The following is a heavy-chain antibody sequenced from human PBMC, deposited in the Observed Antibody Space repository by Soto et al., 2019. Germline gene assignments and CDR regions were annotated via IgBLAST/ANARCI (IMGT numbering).Heavy chain of an antibody. V-gene: IGHV3-23*01. CDR2: IGGRGNSA. Sequence: GGSLRLSCAASGFIFTNYAMNWVRQAPGKGLEWVSVIGGRGNSAYYADSVQGRFTISRDNSKNTLSLQMSSLTADDTAIYYCVRDGRGSFDFWGRGTMVTVSS. D-gene: IGHD5-12*01. CDR3: VRDGRGSFDF. J-gene: IGHJ3*01. CDR1: GFIFTNYA.